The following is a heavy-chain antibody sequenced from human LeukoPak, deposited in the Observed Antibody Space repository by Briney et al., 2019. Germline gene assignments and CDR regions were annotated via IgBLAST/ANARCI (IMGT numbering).Heavy chain of an antibody. D-gene: IGHD4-17*01. J-gene: IGHJ4*02. CDR2: ISYDGTKK. CDR3: SKDPSDYGDTETDFFDY. Sequence: PGSSLRLSCAASGFTFSSYGMHWVRQAPGKGLEWVAVISYDGTKKYYVDSVKGRFTISRDNSKSTLYLQMNSLRAENSAVYQCSKDPSDYGDTETDFFDYWGQGILVTVSS. CDR1: GFTFSSYG. V-gene: IGHV3-30*18.